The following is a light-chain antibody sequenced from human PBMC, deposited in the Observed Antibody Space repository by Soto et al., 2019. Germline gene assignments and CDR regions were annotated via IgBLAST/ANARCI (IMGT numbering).Light chain of an antibody. CDR3: SSFTSSSTRV. Sequence: QSALTQSASVSGSPGQSITISCPGTSSDVGAYNYVSWYQQHPGKAPKLIIYDVSNRPSGVSNRFSGSKSGNTASLTISALQAEDEADYYCSSFTSSSTRVFGTGTKVTVL. V-gene: IGLV2-14*01. CDR2: DVS. J-gene: IGLJ1*01. CDR1: SSDVGAYNY.